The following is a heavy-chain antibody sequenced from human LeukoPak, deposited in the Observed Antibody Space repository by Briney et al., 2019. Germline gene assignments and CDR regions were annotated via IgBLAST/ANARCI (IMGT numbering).Heavy chain of an antibody. J-gene: IGHJ5*02. CDR1: GGSISSYY. CDR3: AIAAAGSWFDP. CDR2: IYYSGST. D-gene: IGHD6-13*01. Sequence: PETLSLTCTVSGGSISSYYWSWIRQPPGKGLEWIGYIYYSGSTNYSPSLKSRVTISVDTSKNQFSLKLSSVTAADTAVYYCAIAAAGSWFDPWGQGTLVTVSS. V-gene: IGHV4-59*01.